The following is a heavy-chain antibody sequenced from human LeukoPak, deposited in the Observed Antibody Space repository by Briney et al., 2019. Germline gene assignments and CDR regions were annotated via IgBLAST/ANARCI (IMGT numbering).Heavy chain of an antibody. J-gene: IGHJ4*02. CDR1: GYTFTSYY. Sequence: VASVTVSCTASGYTFTSYYMHWVRQAPGQGLEWMGIINPSGGSTSYAQKFQGRVTMTRDTSTSTVYMELSSLRSEDTAVYYCARDPRSYYDFWSGYYGFDYWGQGTLVTVSS. D-gene: IGHD3-3*01. CDR2: INPSGGST. V-gene: IGHV1-46*01. CDR3: ARDPRSYYDFWSGYYGFDY.